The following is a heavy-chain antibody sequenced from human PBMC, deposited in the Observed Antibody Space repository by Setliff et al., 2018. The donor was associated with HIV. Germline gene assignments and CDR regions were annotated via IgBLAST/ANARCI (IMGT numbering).Heavy chain of an antibody. V-gene: IGHV4-39*02. CDR1: GASISGSSYF. Sequence: SETLSLTCTVSGASISGSSYFWGWIRQPPGKGLEWIASFHYSASTSYNPSLRSRVTISVDTSNNQFSLKLTSVTAADTAVYYCARDSRWLQFPYFDSWGQGTPVTVSS. CDR2: FHYSAST. J-gene: IGHJ4*01. D-gene: IGHD5-12*01. CDR3: ARDSRWLQFPYFDS.